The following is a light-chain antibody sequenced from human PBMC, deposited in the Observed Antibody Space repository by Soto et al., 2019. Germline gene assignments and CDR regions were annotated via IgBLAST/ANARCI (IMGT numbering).Light chain of an antibody. V-gene: IGKV3-20*01. CDR3: QQYGRSPT. CDR1: QSVSSSY. CDR2: GAS. J-gene: IGKJ5*01. Sequence: IVLTQSPVTLSLSPGGRATLSCRASQSVSSSYLAWYQRQPGRAPRLLIYGASNRATGIPDRFSGSGSGTDFTLTISRLEPEDFAVYYCQQYGRSPTFGHGTRLEIK.